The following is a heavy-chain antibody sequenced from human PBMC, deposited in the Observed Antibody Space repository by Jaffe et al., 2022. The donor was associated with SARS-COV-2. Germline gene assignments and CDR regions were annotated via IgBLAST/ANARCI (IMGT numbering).Heavy chain of an antibody. CDR1: GFTFSSYW. J-gene: IGHJ6*03. Sequence: EVQLVESGGGLVQPGGSLRLSCAASGFTFSSYWMSWVRQAPGKGLEWVANIKQDGSEKYYVDSVKGRFTISRDNAKNSLYLQMNSLRAEDTAVYYCARKRYGDGPKAYYMDVWGKGTTVTVSS. CDR2: IKQDGSEK. CDR3: ARKRYGDGPKAYYMDV. D-gene: IGHD4-17*01. V-gene: IGHV3-7*01.